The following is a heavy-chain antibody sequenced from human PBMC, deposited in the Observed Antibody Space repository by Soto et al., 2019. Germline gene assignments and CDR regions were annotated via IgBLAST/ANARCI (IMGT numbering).Heavy chain of an antibody. CDR2: ISSSSSYI. Sequence: GGSLRLSCAASGFTFSSYSMNWVRQAPGKGLEWVSSISSSSSYIYYADSVKGRFTISRDNAKNSLYLQMNSLRAEDTAVYYCARDLSDSSSWYDYYYYGMDVWGQGTTVTVSS. D-gene: IGHD6-13*01. CDR3: ARDLSDSSSWYDYYYYGMDV. J-gene: IGHJ6*02. CDR1: GFTFSSYS. V-gene: IGHV3-21*01.